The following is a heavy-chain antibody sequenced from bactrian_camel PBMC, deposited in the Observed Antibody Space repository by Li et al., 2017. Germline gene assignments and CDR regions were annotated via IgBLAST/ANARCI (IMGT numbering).Heavy chain of an antibody. J-gene: IGHJ4*01. V-gene: IGHV3S1*01. Sequence: HVQLVESGGGSVQAGGSLKLSCAASGKGYSSYCMAWFRQAPGNEREGVAAIYTVDGSTYYADSVKGRFTISLNNAKNTLYLQMNSLKPEVTAMYYCAADDPAYGGSWCSPVATRDYVYKGQGTQVTVS. CDR1: GKGYSSYC. CDR2: IYTVDGST. D-gene: IGHD6*01.